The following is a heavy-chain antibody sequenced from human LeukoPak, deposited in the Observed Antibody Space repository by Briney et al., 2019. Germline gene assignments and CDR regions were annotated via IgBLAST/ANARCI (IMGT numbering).Heavy chain of an antibody. CDR3: ARHGYYDSSGYYYYYYGMDV. J-gene: IGHJ6*02. V-gene: IGHV5-51*01. CDR1: GYSFTSYW. D-gene: IGHD3-22*01. Sequence: GESLKISCKGSGYSFTSYWIGWVRQMPGKGLEWVGIIYPGDSDTRYSPSFQGQVTISADKSISTAYLQWSSLKASDTAMYYCARHGYYDSSGYYYYYYGMDVWGQGTTVTVSS. CDR2: IYPGDSDT.